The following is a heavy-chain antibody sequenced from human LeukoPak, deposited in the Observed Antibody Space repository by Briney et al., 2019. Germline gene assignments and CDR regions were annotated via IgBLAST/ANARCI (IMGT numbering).Heavy chain of an antibody. D-gene: IGHD5-24*01. CDR1: GGSFSGYY. Sequence: SETLSLTCAVYGGSFSGYYWSWIRQPPGKGLEWIGEINHSGSTNYNPSLKSRVTISVDTSKNQFSLKLSSVTAADTAVYYCARADGSRDGYIGNYYYYYYMDVWGKGTTVTVSS. J-gene: IGHJ6*03. CDR2: INHSGST. CDR3: ARADGSRDGYIGNYYYYYYMDV. V-gene: IGHV4-34*01.